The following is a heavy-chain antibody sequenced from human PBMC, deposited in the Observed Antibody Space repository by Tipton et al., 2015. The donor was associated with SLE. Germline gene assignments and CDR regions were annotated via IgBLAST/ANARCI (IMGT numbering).Heavy chain of an antibody. CDR3: ARARDY. J-gene: IGHJ4*02. CDR2: IYHSGGT. Sequence: TLSLTCAVSGGSISSVGYYWSWIRQHSGKGLEWIGHIYHSGGTFYSPSHRSRFTISVDTSKNLFSLRLISVTAADTGMYYCARARDYWGQGTLVTVSS. CDR1: GGSISSVGYY. V-gene: IGHV4-31*11.